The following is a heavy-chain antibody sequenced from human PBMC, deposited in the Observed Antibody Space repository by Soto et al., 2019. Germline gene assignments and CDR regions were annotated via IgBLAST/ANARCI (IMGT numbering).Heavy chain of an antibody. J-gene: IGHJ4*02. D-gene: IGHD4-17*01. Sequence: VKVSCKASGGTFSSYAISWVRQAPGQGLEWMGGIIPIFGTANYAQKFQGRVTITADESTSTAYMELSSLRSEDAAVYYCARAGYGDTFYYFDYWGQGTLVTVSS. V-gene: IGHV1-69*13. CDR2: IIPIFGTA. CDR3: ARAGYGDTFYYFDY. CDR1: GGTFSSYA.